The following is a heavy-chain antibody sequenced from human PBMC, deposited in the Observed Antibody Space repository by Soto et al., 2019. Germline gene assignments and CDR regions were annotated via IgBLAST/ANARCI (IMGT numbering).Heavy chain of an antibody. CDR3: AISSYSSSSPLYGMDV. CDR1: GYTFTGYY. CDR2: INPNSGGT. V-gene: IGHV1-2*04. D-gene: IGHD6-6*01. J-gene: IGHJ6*02. Sequence: SVKGSCKASGYTFTGYYMHWVRQAPVQGLEWMGWINPNSGGTNYAQKFQGWVTMTRDTSISTAYMELSRLRSDDTAVYYCAISSYSSSSPLYGMDVWGQGTTVTVSS.